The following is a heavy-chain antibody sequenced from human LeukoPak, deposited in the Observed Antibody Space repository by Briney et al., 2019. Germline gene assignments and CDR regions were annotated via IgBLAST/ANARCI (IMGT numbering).Heavy chain of an antibody. Sequence: GGSLRLSCAGSGFTFITYNMNWVRQAPGKGLEWLSSISGSASTIYYADSVKGRFTISRDNAKNSLYLQMNSLRAEDTAVYYGARDLYGDYSHDYWGQGTLVTVSS. CDR1: GFTFITYN. CDR3: ARDLYGDYSHDY. D-gene: IGHD4-17*01. V-gene: IGHV3-48*01. J-gene: IGHJ4*02. CDR2: ISGSASTI.